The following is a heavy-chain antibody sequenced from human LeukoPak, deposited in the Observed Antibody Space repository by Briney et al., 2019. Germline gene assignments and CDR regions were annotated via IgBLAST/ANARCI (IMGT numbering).Heavy chain of an antibody. Sequence: ASVKVSCKASGYTFTGYYMHWVRQAPGQGLEWMGWINPNSGGTNYAQKFQGRVTMTRDTSISTAYMELSRLRSDDTAVYYCARVLGYCGGGSCYSYFDYWGQGTLVTVSS. CDR2: INPNSGGT. CDR1: GYTFTGYY. J-gene: IGHJ4*02. D-gene: IGHD2-15*01. V-gene: IGHV1-2*02. CDR3: ARVLGYCGGGSCYSYFDY.